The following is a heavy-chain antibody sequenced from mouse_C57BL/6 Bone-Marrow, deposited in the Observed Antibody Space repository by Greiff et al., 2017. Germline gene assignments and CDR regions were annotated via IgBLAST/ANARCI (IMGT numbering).Heavy chain of an antibody. J-gene: IGHJ4*01. CDR1: GYTFTEYT. D-gene: IGHD2-3*01. V-gene: IGHV1-62-2*01. Sequence: VQLQQSGAELVKPGASVKLSCKASGYTFTEYTIHWVKQRSRQGLEWIGWFYPGSGSIKYNEKFKDKATLTADKSSSTVYMELSRLTSEDSAVYFCARHEVNGYYVGYYAMDYWGQGTSVTVSS. CDR3: ARHEVNGYYVGYYAMDY. CDR2: FYPGSGSI.